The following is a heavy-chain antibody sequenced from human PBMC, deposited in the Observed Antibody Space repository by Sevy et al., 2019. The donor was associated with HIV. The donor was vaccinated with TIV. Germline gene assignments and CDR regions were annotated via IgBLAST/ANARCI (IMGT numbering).Heavy chain of an antibody. CDR1: GFTFSDYY. CDR3: ARGKSGYGYALNY. Sequence: GGSLRLSCAASGFTFSDYYMNWVRQAPGKGLEGVSVIHSDDTTYHADSVKDRFTISRDNFKNTLYLHMSSLRAEDTAVYYCARGKSGYGYALNYWGQGTLVTVSS. D-gene: IGHD5-18*01. V-gene: IGHV3-66*01. J-gene: IGHJ4*02. CDR2: IHSDDTT.